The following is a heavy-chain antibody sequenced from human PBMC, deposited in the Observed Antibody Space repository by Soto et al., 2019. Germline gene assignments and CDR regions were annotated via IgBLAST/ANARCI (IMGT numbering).Heavy chain of an antibody. D-gene: IGHD3-22*01. CDR3: ARHTPHYYDSSGYYPHYYYGMDV. CDR1: GGSISSGGYS. V-gene: IGHV4-61*08. J-gene: IGHJ6*02. CDR2: IYYSGST. Sequence: PSETLSLTCAVSGGSISSGGYSWSWVRQPPGKGLEWIGYIYYSGSTNYNPSLKSRVTISVDTSKNQFSLKLSSVTAADTAVYYCARHTPHYYDSSGYYPHYYYGMDVWGQGTTVTVSS.